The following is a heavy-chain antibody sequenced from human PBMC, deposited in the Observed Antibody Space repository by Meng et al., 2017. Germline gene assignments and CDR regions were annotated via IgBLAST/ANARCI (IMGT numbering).Heavy chain of an antibody. J-gene: IGHJ4*02. CDR1: GGSFSGYY. V-gene: IGHV3-30*16. CDR3: ARVGMADPPD. CDR2: ISYDGSNK. D-gene: IGHD5-24*01. Sequence: QVQLQQWGAGLLKPSETLSLTFAVYGGSFSGYYWSWIRQPPGKGLEWVAVISYDGSNKYYADSVKGRFTISRDNSKNTLYLQMNSLRAEDTAVYYCARVGMADPPDWGQGTLVTASS.